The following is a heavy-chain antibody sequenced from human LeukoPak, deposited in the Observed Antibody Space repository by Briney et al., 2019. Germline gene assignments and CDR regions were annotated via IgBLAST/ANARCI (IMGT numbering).Heavy chain of an antibody. V-gene: IGHV3-48*03. CDR3: ASLCSSTSCYAQRVLIAFDI. CDR1: GFTFSSYE. CDR2: ISSSGSTI. J-gene: IGHJ3*02. D-gene: IGHD2-2*01. Sequence: GGSLRLSCAASGFTFSSYEMNWVRQAPGKGLEWVSYISSSGSTIYYADSVKGRFTISRDNAKNSLYLQTNSLRAEDTAVYYCASLCSSTSCYAQRVLIAFDIWGQGTMVTVSS.